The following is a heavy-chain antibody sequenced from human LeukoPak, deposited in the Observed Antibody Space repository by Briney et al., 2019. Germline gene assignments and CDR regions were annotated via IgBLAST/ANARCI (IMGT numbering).Heavy chain of an antibody. V-gene: IGHV3-21*01. D-gene: IGHD2-2*01. Sequence: PGGSLRLSCAASGFSFSGFTMNWVRQGPGKGLEWVSSISSSVVLYYSDSVKGRFTISRDNAKNSLYLPMNSLRAEDTAVYYCAIHKGCSNNVGYNGVWGQGALVTVSS. CDR1: GFSFSGFT. CDR3: AIHKGCSNNVGYNGV. J-gene: IGHJ4*02. CDR2: ISSSVVL.